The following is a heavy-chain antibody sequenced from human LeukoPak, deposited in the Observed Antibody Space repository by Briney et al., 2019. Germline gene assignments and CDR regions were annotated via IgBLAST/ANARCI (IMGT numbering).Heavy chain of an antibody. CDR3: ARVGSGRDDFWSGFRPTYYMDV. V-gene: IGHV4-59*01. D-gene: IGHD3-3*01. J-gene: IGHJ6*03. CDR1: GGSISSYY. Sequence: SETLSLTCTVSGGSISSYYWSWIRQPPWKGLEWIGYIYYSGSTNYNPSLKSRITISVDTSKNQFSLKLSSVTAADTAVYYCARVGSGRDDFWSGFRPTYYMDVWGKGTTVTVSS. CDR2: IYYSGST.